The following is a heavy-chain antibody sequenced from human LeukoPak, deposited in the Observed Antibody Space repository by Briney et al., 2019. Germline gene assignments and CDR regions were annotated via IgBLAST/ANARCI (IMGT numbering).Heavy chain of an antibody. D-gene: IGHD6-19*01. J-gene: IGHJ4*02. CDR3: ARFSNAGYSSGWYFDY. Sequence: SETLSLTCTVSGGSISSYYWSWIRQPPGKGLEWIGYIYYSGSTNYNLSLKSRVTISVDTSKNQFSLKLSSVTAADTAVYYCARFSNAGYSSGWYFDYWGQGTLVTVSS. CDR2: IYYSGST. CDR1: GGSISSYY. V-gene: IGHV4-59*01.